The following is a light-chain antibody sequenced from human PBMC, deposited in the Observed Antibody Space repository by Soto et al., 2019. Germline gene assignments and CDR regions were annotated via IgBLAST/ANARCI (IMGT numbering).Light chain of an antibody. CDR2: GAS. Sequence: EIVMTQSPATLSVSPGERATLSCRASQSISNNLAWYQQKPGQAPRLLIFGASTRATGIPARFSGGGSGTEFTVTISSLQSEDFAVYYCQQYNNWPMTFGQGTKVE. V-gene: IGKV3-15*01. CDR3: QQYNNWPMT. J-gene: IGKJ1*01. CDR1: QSISNN.